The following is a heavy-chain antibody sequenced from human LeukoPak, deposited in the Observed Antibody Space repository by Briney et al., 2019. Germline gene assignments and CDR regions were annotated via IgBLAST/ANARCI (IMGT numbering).Heavy chain of an antibody. J-gene: IGHJ4*02. CDR3: SRGDPYSSGWSFDY. CDR1: GFTFSSYS. V-gene: IGHV3-48*02. CDR2: ISSSSSTI. Sequence: PGGSLRLSCAASGFTFSSYSMNWVRQAPGKGLEWVSYISSSSSTIYYADSVKGRFTISRDNAKNSLYLQMNSLRDEDAAVYYCSRGDPYSSGWSFDYWGQGTLVTVSS. D-gene: IGHD6-19*01.